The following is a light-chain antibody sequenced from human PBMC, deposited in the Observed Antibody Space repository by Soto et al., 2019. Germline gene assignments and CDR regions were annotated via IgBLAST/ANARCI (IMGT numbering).Light chain of an antibody. Sequence: DTRRTQSPSIPSDSLRDRVTNTCPASQSISSWLAWYQQKPGKAPKLLIYDASSLESGVPSRFSGSGSGTEFTLTISSLQPDDFATYYCQQYNSYSRTFGQGTKVDIK. CDR2: DAS. CDR3: QQYNSYSRT. J-gene: IGKJ1*01. V-gene: IGKV1-5*01. CDR1: QSISSW.